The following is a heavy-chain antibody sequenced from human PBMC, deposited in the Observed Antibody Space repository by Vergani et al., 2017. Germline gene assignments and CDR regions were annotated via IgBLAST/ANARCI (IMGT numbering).Heavy chain of an antibody. CDR3: AREGGSYAFDI. J-gene: IGHJ3*02. CDR2: IYYSGST. D-gene: IGHD3-10*01. Sequence: QVQLQESGPGLVKPSETLSLTCTVSGGSVSSGSYYWSWIRQPVGKGLEWIGYIYYSGSTNYNPSLKSRVTISVDTSKNQFSLKLSSVTAADTAVYYCAREGGSYAFDIWGQGTMVTVSS. V-gene: IGHV4-61*10. CDR1: GGSVSSGSYY.